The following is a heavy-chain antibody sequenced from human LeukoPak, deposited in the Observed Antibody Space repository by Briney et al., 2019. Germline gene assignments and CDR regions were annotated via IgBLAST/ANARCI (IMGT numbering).Heavy chain of an antibody. V-gene: IGHV3-43*01. CDR1: GFTFDDYT. CDR2: ISWDGGST. CDR3: AKANLAAAGTHYYYYGMDV. D-gene: IGHD6-13*01. J-gene: IGHJ6*02. Sequence: GGSLRLSCAASGFTFDDYTMHWVRQAPGKGLGWVSLISWDGGSTYYADSVKGRFTISRDNSKNSLYLQMNSLRTEDTALYYCAKANLAAAGTHYYYYGMDVWGQGTTVTVSS.